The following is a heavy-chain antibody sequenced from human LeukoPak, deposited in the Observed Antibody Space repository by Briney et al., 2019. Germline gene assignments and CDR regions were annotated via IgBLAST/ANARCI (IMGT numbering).Heavy chain of an antibody. J-gene: IGHJ4*02. CDR3: LVVDPDY. V-gene: IGHV3-74*01. CDR2: TNSDGSST. Sequence: GGSLRLSCAASGFTFSSYWMHWVRHAPGKGLVWVSRTNSDGSSTSYADSVKGRFTISRDNAKNTLYLQMNSLRAEDTAVYYCLVVDPDYWGQGTLVTVSS. D-gene: IGHD5-12*01. CDR1: GFTFSSYW.